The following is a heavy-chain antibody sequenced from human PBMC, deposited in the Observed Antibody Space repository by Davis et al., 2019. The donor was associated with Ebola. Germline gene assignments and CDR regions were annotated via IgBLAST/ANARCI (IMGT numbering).Heavy chain of an antibody. D-gene: IGHD3-3*01. CDR2: ISGSGGRT. CDR3: AKVAFLEWFSYYYYGMDV. Sequence: PGGSLRLSCAASGFIFSTYAMSWVRQAPGKGLEWVSSISGSGGRTYYADSVKGRFTISRDNSKNTLYLQMNSLRAEDTAVYYCAKVAFLEWFSYYYYGMDVWGQGTTVTVSS. CDR1: GFIFSTYA. J-gene: IGHJ6*02. V-gene: IGHV3-23*01.